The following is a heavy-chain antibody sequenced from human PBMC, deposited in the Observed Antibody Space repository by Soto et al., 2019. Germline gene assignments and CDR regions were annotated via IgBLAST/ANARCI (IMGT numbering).Heavy chain of an antibody. CDR1: GGSISSYY. J-gene: IGHJ4*02. V-gene: IGHV4-59*01. D-gene: IGHD3-10*01. CDR2: IYYSGST. CDR3: ARSYGGNFDY. Sequence: SETLSLTCSVSGGSISSYYWSWIRQPPGKGLEWIGYIYYSGSTNYDPSLKSRVTISVDTSKNQFSLKLSSVTAADTAVYYWARSYGGNFDYWGQGTLVTVS.